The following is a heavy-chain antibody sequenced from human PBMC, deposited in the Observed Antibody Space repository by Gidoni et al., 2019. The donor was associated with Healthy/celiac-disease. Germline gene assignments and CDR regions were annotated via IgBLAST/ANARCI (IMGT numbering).Heavy chain of an antibody. CDR2: ISGSGGST. CDR3: ASGDSGYVKSPYYFDY. Sequence: EVQLLESGGGLVQPGGSLRLSCAASGFTFSSYAMSWVRQAPGKGLEWVSAISGSGGSTYYADSVKGRFTISRDNSKNTLYLQMNSLRAEDTAVYYCASGDSGYVKSPYYFDYWGQGTLVTVSS. J-gene: IGHJ4*02. D-gene: IGHD5-12*01. V-gene: IGHV3-23*01. CDR1: GFTFSSYA.